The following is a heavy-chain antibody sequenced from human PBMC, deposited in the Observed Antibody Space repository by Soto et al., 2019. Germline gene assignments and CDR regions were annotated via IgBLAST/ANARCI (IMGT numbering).Heavy chain of an antibody. Sequence: EVRLVESGGDLVKPGGSLRLSCAASGFTFWSAWMSWVRQAPGKGLEWVGRIKSKNDGGTTDYAAPVKGRFTISRDDSKNTVLLQMTRLKTEDTAVYFCATDQGAYGDYPGGYWGQGTLVTVSS. D-gene: IGHD4-17*01. V-gene: IGHV3-15*01. CDR1: GFTFWSAW. CDR2: IKSKNDGGTT. CDR3: ATDQGAYGDYPGGY. J-gene: IGHJ4*02.